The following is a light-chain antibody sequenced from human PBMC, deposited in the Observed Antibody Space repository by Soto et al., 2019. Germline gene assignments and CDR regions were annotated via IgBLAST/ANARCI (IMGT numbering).Light chain of an antibody. CDR1: SSDIGAYNF. CDR3: TSWTTSTTMI. V-gene: IGLV2-14*03. CDR2: DVN. Sequence: ALTQPASVSGSPGQSITISCTGTSSDIGAYNFVSWYQQHPGKAPKLMLYDVNIRPSGVSNRFSGSKSGNTASLTISGLQAEFEADYYCTSWTTSTTMIFGGGTKVTVL. J-gene: IGLJ2*01.